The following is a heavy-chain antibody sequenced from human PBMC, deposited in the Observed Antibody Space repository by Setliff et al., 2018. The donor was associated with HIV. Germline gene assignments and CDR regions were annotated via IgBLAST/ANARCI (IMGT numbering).Heavy chain of an antibody. D-gene: IGHD6-6*01. J-gene: IGHJ4*02. CDR1: GGSISSSSHY. V-gene: IGHV4-39*07. Sequence: KPSETLSLTCSVSGGSISSSSHYWGWIRQPPGKGLEWIGSIYHSGSTKYNPSLKSRVTISVDKSKNHFSLNLNSVTAADTAVYYCARGSDLAARVYFDYWGQGTLVTVS. CDR2: IYHSGST. CDR3: ARGSDLAARVYFDY.